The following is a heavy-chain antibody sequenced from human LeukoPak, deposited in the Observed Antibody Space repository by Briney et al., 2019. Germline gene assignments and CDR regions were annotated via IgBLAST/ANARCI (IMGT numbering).Heavy chain of an antibody. CDR1: GFTFSSYS. V-gene: IGHV3-21*01. CDR2: ISSSSSYI. J-gene: IGHJ5*02. Sequence: GGSPRLSCAASGFTFSSYSMNWVRQAPGKGLEWVSSISSSSSYIYYADSVKGRFTISRDNAKNSLYLQMNSLRAEDTAVYYCASKPNDFWSGYYSNPWGQGTLVTVSS. D-gene: IGHD3-3*01. CDR3: ASKPNDFWSGYYSNP.